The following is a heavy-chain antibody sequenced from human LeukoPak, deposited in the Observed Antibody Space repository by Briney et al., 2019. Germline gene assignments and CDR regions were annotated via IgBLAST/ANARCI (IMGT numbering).Heavy chain of an antibody. CDR2: ISYDGSNK. Sequence: GGSLRLSCAASGFTFSTYGMHWVRRAPGKGLEWVAIISYDGSNKYYADSVKGRFAISRDNSKNTLYLQMNSLRAEDTAVYYCARGGDIVVVPAPFDYWGQGTLVTVSS. CDR3: ARGGDIVVVPAPFDY. D-gene: IGHD2-2*01. V-gene: IGHV3-30*03. CDR1: GFTFSTYG. J-gene: IGHJ4*02.